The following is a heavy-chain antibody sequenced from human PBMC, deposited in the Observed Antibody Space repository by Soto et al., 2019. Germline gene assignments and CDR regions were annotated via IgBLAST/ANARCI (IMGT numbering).Heavy chain of an antibody. D-gene: IGHD3-22*01. V-gene: IGHV4-59*01. J-gene: IGHJ6*02. CDR3: ARANYYDSSGYIYYGMDV. CDR1: GGSISNYY. CDR2: IIFSGST. Sequence: SGTLSLTCTVSGGSISNYYWNWIRQSPGKGLEWIGHIIFSGSTKDNPSLRSRVTMSVDTSNKHFSLKLRSVTAADTAVYYCARANYYDSSGYIYYGMDVWGQGITVTVSS.